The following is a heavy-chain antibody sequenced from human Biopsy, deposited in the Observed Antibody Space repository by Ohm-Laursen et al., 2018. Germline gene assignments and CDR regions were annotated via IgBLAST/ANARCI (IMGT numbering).Heavy chain of an antibody. V-gene: IGHV1-69*13. J-gene: IGHJ4*02. D-gene: IGHD1-26*01. CDR1: GDTFSSYA. CDR3: ARDRSSGSYSPSDY. Sequence: GASVKVSCKVSGDTFSSYAISWVRQAPGQGLEWMGGIIPIFGTAEYAQNFQGRLTITADESTSTSYMDLISLRSEDTAVYYCARDRSSGSYSPSDYWGQGTLVTVSS. CDR2: IIPIFGTA.